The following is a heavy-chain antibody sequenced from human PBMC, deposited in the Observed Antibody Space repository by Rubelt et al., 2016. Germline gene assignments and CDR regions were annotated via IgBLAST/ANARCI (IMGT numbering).Heavy chain of an antibody. CDR3: ARDSAD. J-gene: IGHJ4*02. D-gene: IGHD3-10*01. CDR1: RGYN. CDR2: ISGSSGTI. Sequence: RGYNMNWVRQAPGKGLEWVSYISGSSGTIYYADSVKGRFTIARDISKNTLYLQINSLRAEDTAVYYCARDSADWGQGTLVTVSS. V-gene: IGHV3-48*01.